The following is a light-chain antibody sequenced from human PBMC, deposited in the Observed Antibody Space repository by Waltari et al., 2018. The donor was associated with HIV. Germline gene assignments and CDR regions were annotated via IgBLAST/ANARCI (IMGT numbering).Light chain of an antibody. CDR2: DNT. V-gene: IGLV1-51*01. CDR3: GTWDSSLGGWV. Sequence: QSVLTQPPSVSAAPGQKVPISCSASSSTIWRNYVSGYQQLPGAAPKLLIYDNTERPSGIPDRFSGSKSGTSATLGITGLQTGDEADYYCGTWDSSLGGWVFGGGTKLAVL. J-gene: IGLJ3*02. CDR1: SSTIWRNY.